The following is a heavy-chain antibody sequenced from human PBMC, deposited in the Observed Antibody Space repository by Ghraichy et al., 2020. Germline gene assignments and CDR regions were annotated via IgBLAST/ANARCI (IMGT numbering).Heavy chain of an antibody. CDR2: ISSNGGST. J-gene: IGHJ4*02. V-gene: IGHV3-64D*06. Sequence: GGSLRLSCSASGFTFSSYAMHWVRQAPGKGLEYVSAISSNGGSTYYADSVKGRFTISRDNSKNTLYLQMSSLRAEDTAVYYCVKDPTPYYYGSGSYPAGYWGQGTLVTVSS. CDR3: VKDPTPYYYGSGSYPAGY. D-gene: IGHD3-10*01. CDR1: GFTFSSYA.